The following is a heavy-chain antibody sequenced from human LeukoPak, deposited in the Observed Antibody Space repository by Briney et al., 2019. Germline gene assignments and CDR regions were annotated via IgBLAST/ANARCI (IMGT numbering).Heavy chain of an antibody. Sequence: PSETLSLTCTVSGGSISSSSYYWDWIRQPPGKGLEWIGIIYYSGSTYYNPSLKSRVTIFVDTSKSQFSLKLSSVTAADSAVYYCARNSAYDNSYYFDYWGQGTLVTVSS. CDR1: GGSISSSSYY. V-gene: IGHV4-39*01. D-gene: IGHD5-12*01. CDR3: ARNSAYDNSYYFDY. CDR2: IYYSGST. J-gene: IGHJ4*02.